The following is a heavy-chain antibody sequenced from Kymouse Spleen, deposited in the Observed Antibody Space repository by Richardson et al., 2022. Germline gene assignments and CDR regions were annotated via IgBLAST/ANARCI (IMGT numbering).Heavy chain of an antibody. CDR1: GFTFSSYG. Sequence: QVQLVESGGGVVQPGRSLRLSCAASGFTFSSYGMHWVRQAPGKGLEWVAVISYDGSNKYYADSVKGRFTISRDNSKNTLYLQMNSLRAEDTAVYYCAKDGIPYYYYYGMDVWGQGTTVTVSS. V-gene: IGHV3-30*18. J-gene: IGHJ6*02. D-gene: IGHD1-26*01. CDR3: AKDGIPYYYYYGMDV. CDR2: ISYDGSNK.